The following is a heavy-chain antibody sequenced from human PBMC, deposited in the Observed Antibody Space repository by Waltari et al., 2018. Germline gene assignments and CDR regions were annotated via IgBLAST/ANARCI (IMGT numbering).Heavy chain of an antibody. CDR1: EYTFASSY. J-gene: IGHJ6*02. Sequence: QVQLVQSGAEVKKPGASVKISCKTSEYTFASSYVHWVRQAPGQGLAWMGIINPRSGSTIYAQRVQGRVTMTRDTSTSTVYMELSSLKSEDTAVYYCATDTGALWMDVWGQGTTVTVSS. V-gene: IGHV1-46*01. CDR3: ATDTGALWMDV. CDR2: INPRSGST. D-gene: IGHD2-21*01.